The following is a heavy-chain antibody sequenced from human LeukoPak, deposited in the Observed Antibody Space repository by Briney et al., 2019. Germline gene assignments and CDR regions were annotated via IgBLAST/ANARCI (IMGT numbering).Heavy chain of an antibody. J-gene: IGHJ4*02. V-gene: IGHV4-59*08. CDR1: GGSISSYY. CDR2: IYYSGST. CDR3: ARFRDGYNFNYFDY. D-gene: IGHD5-24*01. Sequence: SETLSLTCTVSGGSISSYYWSWIRQPPGKGLEWIGYIYYSGSTNYNPSLKSRVTISVDTSKNQFSLKLSSVTAADTAVYYCARFRDGYNFNYFDYWGQGTLVTVSS.